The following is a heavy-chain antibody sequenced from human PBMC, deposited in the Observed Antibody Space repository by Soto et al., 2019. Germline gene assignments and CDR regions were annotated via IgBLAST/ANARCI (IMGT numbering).Heavy chain of an antibody. CDR2: LIPTFGTE. Sequence: QVQLVQSGAEVKKPGSSVRVSCKASGGTFSSYAISWVRQAPGQGLEWMGGLIPTFGTENYEQKFQGRVTITADESTSTAYMELSSLRSEDTAVYYCARDRIAGSKYYYGMDVWGQGTTVTVSS. CDR1: GGTFSSYA. J-gene: IGHJ6*02. CDR3: ARDRIAGSKYYYGMDV. V-gene: IGHV1-69*01. D-gene: IGHD6-13*01.